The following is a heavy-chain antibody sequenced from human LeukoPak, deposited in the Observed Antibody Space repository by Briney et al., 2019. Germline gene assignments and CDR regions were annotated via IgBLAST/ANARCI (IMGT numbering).Heavy chain of an antibody. Sequence: GGSLRLSCAASGLTISDSWIHWVRQAPGKGLMWVSRLASDESNKIYADSVKGRFTISRDKAKNTLYLQMNSLRVEDTGIYYCARDAGWGRLDSWGQGALVTVSS. CDR2: LASDESNK. CDR1: GLTISDSW. V-gene: IGHV3-74*01. J-gene: IGHJ4*02. CDR3: ARDAGWGRLDS. D-gene: IGHD3-16*01.